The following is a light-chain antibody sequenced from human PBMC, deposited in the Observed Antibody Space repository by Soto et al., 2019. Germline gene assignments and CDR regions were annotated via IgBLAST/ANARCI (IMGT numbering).Light chain of an antibody. CDR1: QSVSNNY. J-gene: IGKJ5*01. CDR2: GAS. CDR3: QQYGISPVT. Sequence: EIVLTQSPGTLSLSPGERATLSCSASQSVSNNYLAWYQQKPGQAPRLLIFGASYRATGIPDRFSGRGSGTDFTLTISRLEPEDFAVYYCQQYGISPVTFGQGTRLEIK. V-gene: IGKV3-20*01.